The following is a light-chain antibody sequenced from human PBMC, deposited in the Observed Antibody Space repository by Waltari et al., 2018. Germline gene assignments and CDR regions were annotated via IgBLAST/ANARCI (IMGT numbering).Light chain of an antibody. Sequence: QSVLTQPPSVSGPPGHRVTISSTVSIPNIGRYFLHWYQQIPGAAPKLLIYENNMRPSGISDRFSGSQSGTSASLTVTGLQSEDEADYFCQSYDSSLNIAVFGGGTRLTVL. V-gene: IGLV1-40*01. J-gene: IGLJ7*01. CDR2: ENN. CDR3: QSYDSSLNIAV. CDR1: IPNIGRYF.